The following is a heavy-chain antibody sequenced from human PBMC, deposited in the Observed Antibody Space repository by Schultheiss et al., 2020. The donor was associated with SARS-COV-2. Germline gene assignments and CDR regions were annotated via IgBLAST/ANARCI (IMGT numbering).Heavy chain of an antibody. CDR3: ARLSSMYGVAGFFDY. Sequence: ASVKVSCKASGYTFTSYDINWVRQATGQGLEWMGWMNPNSGNTGYAQKFQGRVTMTRNTSISTAYMELRSLRSDDTAVYYCARLSSMYGVAGFFDYWGQGTLVTVSS. J-gene: IGHJ4*02. V-gene: IGHV1-8*01. D-gene: IGHD6-19*01. CDR2: MNPNSGNT. CDR1: GYTFTSYD.